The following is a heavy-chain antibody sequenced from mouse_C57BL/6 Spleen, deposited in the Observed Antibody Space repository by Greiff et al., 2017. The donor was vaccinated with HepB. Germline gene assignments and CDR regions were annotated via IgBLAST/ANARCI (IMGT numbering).Heavy chain of an antibody. V-gene: IGHV1-42*01. CDR1: GYSFTGYY. D-gene: IGHD1-1*01. Sequence: EVQLVESGPELVKPGASVKISCKASGYSFTGYYMNWVKQSPEKSLEWIGEINPSTGGTTYNQKFKAKATLTVDKSSSTAYMQLKSLTSEDSAVYYCAREGITTVVPFAYWGQGTLVTVSA. J-gene: IGHJ3*01. CDR3: AREGITTVVPFAY. CDR2: INPSTGGT.